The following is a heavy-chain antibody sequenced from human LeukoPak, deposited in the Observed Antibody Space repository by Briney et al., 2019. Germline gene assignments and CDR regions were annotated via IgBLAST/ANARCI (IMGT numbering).Heavy chain of an antibody. CDR2: INHSGST. CDR3: ARTKLGYCSSTSCRYYYYYMDV. J-gene: IGHJ6*03. CDR1: GGSFSGYY. D-gene: IGHD2-2*01. V-gene: IGHV4-34*01. Sequence: SETLSLTCAVYGGSFSGYYWSWIRQPPGKGLEWVGEINHSGSTNYTPSLKSRVTISVDTSKNQFSLKLSSVTAADTAVYYCARTKLGYCSSTSCRYYYYYMDVWGKGTTVTVSS.